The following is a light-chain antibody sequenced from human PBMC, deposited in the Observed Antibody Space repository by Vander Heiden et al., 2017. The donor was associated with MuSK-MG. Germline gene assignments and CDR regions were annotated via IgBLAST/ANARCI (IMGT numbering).Light chain of an antibody. Sequence: SCDLTQPPSVSVSPGRTASIPCSGDELGDYYASWYQQKPGRSPVLVIYQDTKRPSGIPERFSGSNSGNTATLTISGTQAMEEADYFCQAWDSSTAVVFGGGTKLTVL. V-gene: IGLV3-1*01. CDR3: QAWDSSTAVV. CDR2: QDT. J-gene: IGLJ2*01. CDR1: ELGDYY.